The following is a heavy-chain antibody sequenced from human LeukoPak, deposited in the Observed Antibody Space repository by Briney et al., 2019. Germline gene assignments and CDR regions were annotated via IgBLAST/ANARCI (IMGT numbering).Heavy chain of an antibody. Sequence: GASVKVSCKASGYTFTSYGISWVRQAPGQGLEWMGRIIPILGIANYAQKFQGRVTITADKSTSTAYMELSSLRSEDTAVYYCARAGEGDCSGGSCYSFQYYYYGMDVWGQGTTVTVSS. CDR2: IIPILGIA. CDR3: ARAGEGDCSGGSCYSFQYYYYGMDV. V-gene: IGHV1-69*04. J-gene: IGHJ6*02. CDR1: GYTFTSYG. D-gene: IGHD2-15*01.